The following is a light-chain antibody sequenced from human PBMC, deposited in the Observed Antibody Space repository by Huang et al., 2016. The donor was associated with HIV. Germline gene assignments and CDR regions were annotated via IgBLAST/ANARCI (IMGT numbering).Light chain of an antibody. CDR1: EPLSSIS. V-gene: IGKV3-20*01. CDR2: GVS. J-gene: IGKJ5*01. CDR3: QQYSSSPPIT. Sequence: EIVLTQSPGSLSLSPGERATLSCRAREPLSSISLNWYQQRPGQAPRLLIYGVSNRATGIPDRFSGSGSGSDFTLTISRLEPEDFAVYYCQQYSSSPPITFGQGTRLAIK.